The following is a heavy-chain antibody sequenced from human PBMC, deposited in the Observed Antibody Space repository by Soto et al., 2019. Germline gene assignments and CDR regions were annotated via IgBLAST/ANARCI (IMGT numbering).Heavy chain of an antibody. J-gene: IGHJ3*02. CDR3: ARLCSGGSCPADGAFDI. V-gene: IGHV4-30-4*01. D-gene: IGHD2-15*01. CDR1: GGSISSGDYY. CDR2: IYYSGST. Sequence: QVQLQESGPGLVKPSQTLSLTCTVSGGSISSGDYYWSWIRQPPGKGLEWIGYIYYSGSTYYNPSLTSRVTISVDTSKNQFSLKLSSVTAADTAVYYCARLCSGGSCPADGAFDIWGQGTMVTVSS.